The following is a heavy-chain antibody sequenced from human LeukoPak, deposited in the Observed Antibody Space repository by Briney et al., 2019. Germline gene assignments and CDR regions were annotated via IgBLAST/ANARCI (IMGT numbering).Heavy chain of an antibody. V-gene: IGHV3-23*01. Sequence: PGGSLRLSCAASGFTFSSYAMSWVRQAPGKGLEWVSAISGSGGSTYYADSVKGRFTISRDNSKNTLYLQMNSLRAEDTAVYYCAKDQAKYYYDSSGLWDYWGQGTLVTVSS. CDR3: AKDQAKYYYDSSGLWDY. J-gene: IGHJ4*02. D-gene: IGHD3-22*01. CDR2: ISGSGGST. CDR1: GFTFSSYA.